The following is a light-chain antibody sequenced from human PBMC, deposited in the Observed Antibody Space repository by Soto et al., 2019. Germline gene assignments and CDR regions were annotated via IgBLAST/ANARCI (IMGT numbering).Light chain of an antibody. CDR1: QSISRY. CDR2: GAS. Sequence: IVLTQSPGTLSLSPGERTTLSCRASQSISRYLAWYQQKPGQGPRLLIYGASSRATGVPDRFSGSGSGTDFTLTIRRLEPEDFAVYYCQQYGSCFTFGPGTKVDIK. J-gene: IGKJ3*01. CDR3: QQYGSCFT. V-gene: IGKV3-20*01.